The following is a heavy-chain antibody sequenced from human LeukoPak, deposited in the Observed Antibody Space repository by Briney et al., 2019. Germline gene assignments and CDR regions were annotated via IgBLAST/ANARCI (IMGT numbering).Heavy chain of an antibody. CDR1: GDSFSSHY. CDR2: ISYIGST. Sequence: YPSETLSLTCTVSGDSFSSHYWTWIRQPPGRGLEWIGYISYIGSTNYNPSLKSRVTISIDTSKNQFSLELSSVTAADTAVYYCARDLVTVTKGFDIWGQGTMVSVSS. V-gene: IGHV4-59*11. D-gene: IGHD4-17*01. CDR3: ARDLVTVTKGFDI. J-gene: IGHJ3*02.